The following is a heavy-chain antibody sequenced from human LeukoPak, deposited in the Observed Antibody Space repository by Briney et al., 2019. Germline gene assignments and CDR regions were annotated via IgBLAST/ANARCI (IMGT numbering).Heavy chain of an antibody. CDR1: GFSVSSDYN. V-gene: IGHV4-61*01. CDR3: ARGHSSGYYDY. D-gene: IGHD3-22*01. J-gene: IGHJ4*02. Sequence: SETLSLTCTVSGFSVSSDYNWGWIRQPPGKGLEWIGYIYYSGSANYDPSLKSRVTISVDTSKNQFSLKLSSVTAADTAVYYCARGHSSGYYDYWGQGTLVTVSS. CDR2: IYYSGSA.